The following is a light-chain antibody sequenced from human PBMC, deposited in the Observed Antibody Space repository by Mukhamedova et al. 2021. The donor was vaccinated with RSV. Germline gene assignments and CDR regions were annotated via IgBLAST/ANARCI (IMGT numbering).Light chain of an antibody. V-gene: IGLV2-14*01. CDR2: VT. Sequence: VTNRPSGLSDRFSGSKSGNTASLTISGLQAEDEADYFCSSYATGGILLFGGRTKLTVL. CDR3: SSYATGGILL. J-gene: IGLJ3*02.